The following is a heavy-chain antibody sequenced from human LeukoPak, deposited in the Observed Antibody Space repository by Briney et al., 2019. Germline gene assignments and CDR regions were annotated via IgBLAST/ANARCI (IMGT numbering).Heavy chain of an antibody. Sequence: ASVKVSCKASGGTFSSYAISWVRQAPGQGLEWMGGIIPIFGTANYAQKFQGRVTITADESTSTAYMELSSLRSEDTAVYCCATPPRGYSSAFDIWGQGTMVTVSS. CDR2: IIPIFGTA. CDR3: ATPPRGYSSAFDI. V-gene: IGHV1-69*01. D-gene: IGHD5-18*01. CDR1: GGTFSSYA. J-gene: IGHJ3*02.